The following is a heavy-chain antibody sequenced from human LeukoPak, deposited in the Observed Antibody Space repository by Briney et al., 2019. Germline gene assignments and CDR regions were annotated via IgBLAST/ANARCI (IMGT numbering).Heavy chain of an antibody. CDR1: GGSFSSYA. Sequence: SVKVSCKASGGSFSSYAISWVRQAPGQGLEWMGGIIPIFGTANYAQKFQGRVTITADKSTSTAYMELSSLRSEDTAVYYCAREETSDAFDIWGQGTMVTVSS. V-gene: IGHV1-69*06. CDR2: IIPIFGTA. J-gene: IGHJ3*02. CDR3: AREETSDAFDI. D-gene: IGHD2-2*01.